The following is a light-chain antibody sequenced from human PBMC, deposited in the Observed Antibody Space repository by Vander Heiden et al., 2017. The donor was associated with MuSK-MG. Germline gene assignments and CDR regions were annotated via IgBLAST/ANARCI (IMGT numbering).Light chain of an antibody. CDR3: QSYDSSLSAVV. V-gene: IGLV1-40*01. J-gene: IGLJ2*01. CDR1: SSNIGTGYD. CDR2: TNN. Sequence: SALTQPPSVSGAPGQRVAISCTGSSSNIGTGYDVHWYQQVPGTAPRLLIYTNNNRPSGVPDRFSGSKSGTSASLAITGLQAEDEADYYCQSYDSSLSAVVFGGGTKVTVL.